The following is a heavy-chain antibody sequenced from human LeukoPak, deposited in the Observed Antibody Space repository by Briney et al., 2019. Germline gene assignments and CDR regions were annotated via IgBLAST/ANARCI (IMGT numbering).Heavy chain of an antibody. Sequence: GGSLRLSCTVSGFTVSSNSWSWVRQAPGKGLEWVSFIYSGGNTHYSDSVTGRFTISRDNSKNTLYLQMNSLRAEDTAVYYCARVLRYCSGGNCYSGGLGYMDVWGKGTTVTISS. D-gene: IGHD2-15*01. CDR2: IYSGGNT. J-gene: IGHJ6*03. CDR3: ARVLRYCSGGNCYSGGLGYMDV. V-gene: IGHV3-53*01. CDR1: GFTVSSNS.